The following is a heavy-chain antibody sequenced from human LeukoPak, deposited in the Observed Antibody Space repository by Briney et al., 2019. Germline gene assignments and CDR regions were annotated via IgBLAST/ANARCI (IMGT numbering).Heavy chain of an antibody. Sequence: GGSLRLSCEASGLTFSRDWLGWVRQAPGKGLEWVANIRQDGGETYYGDSVKGRFIISRDNAKNSLFLQMNRLRAEDTAVYYCATYSSLNTREFQYWGQGTPVTVSS. CDR3: ATYSSLNTREFQY. V-gene: IGHV3-7*01. CDR2: IRQDGGET. D-gene: IGHD3-22*01. J-gene: IGHJ1*01. CDR1: GLTFSRDW.